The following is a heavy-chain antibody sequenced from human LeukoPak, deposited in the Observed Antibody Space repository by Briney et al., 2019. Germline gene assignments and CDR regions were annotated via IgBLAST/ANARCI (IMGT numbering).Heavy chain of an antibody. CDR1: GGSISSYY. CDR3: ARRGRDGYNYIQYYFDY. CDR2: ISTSGST. J-gene: IGHJ4*02. Sequence: SETLSLTCTVSGGSISSYYWSWIRQPAGKGLESIGHISTSGSTYYNPSLKSRVTISVDTSKNQFSLKLSSVTAADTAVYYCARRGRDGYNYIQYYFDYWGQGTLVTVSS. D-gene: IGHD5-24*01. V-gene: IGHV4-4*07.